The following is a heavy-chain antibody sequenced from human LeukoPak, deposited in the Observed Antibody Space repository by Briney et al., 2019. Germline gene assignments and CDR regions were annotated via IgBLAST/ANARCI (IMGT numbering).Heavy chain of an antibody. J-gene: IGHJ4*02. CDR3: ARERREGGSSWIDY. CDR1: GGSISSGDYY. D-gene: IGHD6-13*01. CDR2: IFYSGST. Sequence: SQSLSLTCTVSGGSISSGDYYWSWIRQPPGKGLEWIGHIFYSGSTYYNPSLMRRLTISVDTSKNQFSLKLSSVTPADTAVYYCARERREGGSSWIDYWGRGTLVTVSS. V-gene: IGHV4-30-4*01.